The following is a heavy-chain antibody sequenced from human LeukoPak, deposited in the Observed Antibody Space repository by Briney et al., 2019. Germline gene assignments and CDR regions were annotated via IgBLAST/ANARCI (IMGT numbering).Heavy chain of an antibody. Sequence: SETLSLTCTVSDGSISSYYWSWIRQPPGKGLEWIGYIYYSGSTNYNPSLKSRVTISVDTSKNQFSLKLSSVTAADTAVYYCARDKAPGYYDSSGYYHYWGQGTLVTVSS. J-gene: IGHJ4*02. V-gene: IGHV4-59*01. D-gene: IGHD3-22*01. CDR2: IYYSGST. CDR3: ARDKAPGYYDSSGYYHY. CDR1: DGSISSYY.